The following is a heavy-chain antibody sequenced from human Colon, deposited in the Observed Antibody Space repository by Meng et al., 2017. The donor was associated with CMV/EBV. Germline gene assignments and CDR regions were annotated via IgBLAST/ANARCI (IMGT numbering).Heavy chain of an antibody. V-gene: IGHV1-69*05. CDR3: ARVFSGGTDY. J-gene: IGHJ4*02. D-gene: IGHD2-15*01. CDR1: GGTFSSYA. CDR2: IIPIFGTA. Sequence: ACKASGGTFSSYAISWVRQAPGQGLEWMGGIIPIFGTANYAQKFQGRVTITTDESTSTAYMELSSLRSEDTAVYYCARVFSGGTDYWGQGTLVTVSS.